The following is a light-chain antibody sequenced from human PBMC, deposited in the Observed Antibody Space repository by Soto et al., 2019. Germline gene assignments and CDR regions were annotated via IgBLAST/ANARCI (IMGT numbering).Light chain of an antibody. CDR3: MEALQTPPT. V-gene: IGKV2-28*01. CDR2: LGS. J-gene: IGKJ4*01. Sequence: DIVMTQSPLSLPVTPGEPASISCRSSQSLLHSNGYNYLDWYVQKPGQSPQLLIYLGSNRASGVPDRFSGSGSGTEFALKISRVEAEDVGLYYCMEALQTPPTFDGGTKVEIK. CDR1: QSLLHSNGYNY.